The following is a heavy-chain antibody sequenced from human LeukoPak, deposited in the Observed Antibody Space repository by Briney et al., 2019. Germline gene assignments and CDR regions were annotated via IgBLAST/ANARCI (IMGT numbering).Heavy chain of an antibody. D-gene: IGHD3-9*01. CDR1: GFTFSSNY. J-gene: IGHJ4*02. V-gene: IGHV3-53*01. Sequence: GGSLRLSCAASGFTFSSNYMTWVRQAPGKGLEWVSVIYSGGSTYYADSVKGRFTISRDNSMNTLYLQMNSLRAEDTAVYYCASPGGILAGYYKGLNYWGQGTLVTVSS. CDR2: IYSGGST. CDR3: ASPGGILAGYYKGLNY.